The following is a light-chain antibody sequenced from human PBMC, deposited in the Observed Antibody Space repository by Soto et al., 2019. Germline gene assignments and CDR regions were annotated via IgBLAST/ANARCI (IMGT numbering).Light chain of an antibody. CDR2: DVN. CDR3: FSYAGTYSP. J-gene: IGLJ2*01. V-gene: IGLV2-11*01. Sequence: QSALTQPASVSGSPGQTITLSCTGTSSDIGGYNYVSWYQQYPGRSPKLMIYDVNKRPSGVPDRFSGSKSGNTASLTISGLQAEDEADYYCFSYAGTYSPFGGGTKLTVL. CDR1: SSDIGGYNY.